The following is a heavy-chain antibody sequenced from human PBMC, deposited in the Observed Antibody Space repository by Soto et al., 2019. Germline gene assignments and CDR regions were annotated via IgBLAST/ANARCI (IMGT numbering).Heavy chain of an antibody. J-gene: IGHJ5*02. Sequence: GGSLRLSCTASGFTFGDYAMSWFRQAPGKGLEWVGFIRSKAYGGTTEYAASGKGRFTISRDDSKSIAHLQMNSLKTEDTAVYYCTRGGAMYSDFWSGYYWFDPWGQGTLVTVSS. V-gene: IGHV3-49*03. CDR2: IRSKAYGGTT. D-gene: IGHD3-3*01. CDR3: TRGGAMYSDFWSGYYWFDP. CDR1: GFTFGDYA.